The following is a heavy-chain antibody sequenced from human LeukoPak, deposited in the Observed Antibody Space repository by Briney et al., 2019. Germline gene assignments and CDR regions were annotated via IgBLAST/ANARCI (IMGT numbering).Heavy chain of an antibody. D-gene: IGHD5-24*01. CDR2: IYYSGST. Sequence: SETLSLICTVSGYSISSDYYWGWIRQPPGKGLEWIGNIYYSGSTYYNPSLKSRVTISVDTSKNHFSLKLSSVTAADTAVYYCARLLRDGYNWNYFDYWGQGTLVTVSS. V-gene: IGHV4-38-2*02. CDR3: ARLLRDGYNWNYFDY. J-gene: IGHJ4*02. CDR1: GYSISSDYY.